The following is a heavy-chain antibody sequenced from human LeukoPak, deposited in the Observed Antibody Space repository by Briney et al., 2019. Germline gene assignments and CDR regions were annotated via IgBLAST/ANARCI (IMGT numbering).Heavy chain of an antibody. CDR3: AKEEWLLAVYFDY. D-gene: IGHD3-3*01. Sequence: RASVKVSCKASGYNFTGYYLHWVRQAPGQGLEWMGLINPSGGRTTYAQKFQGRVTLTRDMSTSTVYMELSSLRSEDTAVYYCAKEEWLLAVYFDYWGQGTLVTVSS. CDR2: INPSGGRT. CDR1: GYNFTGYY. V-gene: IGHV1-46*01. J-gene: IGHJ4*02.